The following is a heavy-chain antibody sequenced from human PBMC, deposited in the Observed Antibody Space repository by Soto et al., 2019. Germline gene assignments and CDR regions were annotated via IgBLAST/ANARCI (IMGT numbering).Heavy chain of an antibody. CDR2: ISGSGGTT. D-gene: IGHD6-25*01. V-gene: IGHV3-23*01. CDR1: GFTFSNYA. J-gene: IGHJ4*02. Sequence: EVQLLESGGGLVQPGRSLRLSCAASGFTFSNYAMSWGRQAPGQGLDWVSAISGSGGTTYYAGSVKGRFAISRDNSKNALFLQMNSLRAEDAAVYYCAKFFVETGSNSGWPWSFHYWGQGTLVTVSS. CDR3: AKFFVETGSNSGWPWSFHY.